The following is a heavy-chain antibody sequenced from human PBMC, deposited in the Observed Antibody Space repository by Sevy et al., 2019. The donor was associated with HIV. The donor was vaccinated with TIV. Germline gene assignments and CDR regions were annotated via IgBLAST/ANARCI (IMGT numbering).Heavy chain of an antibody. CDR2: INPNSGGT. D-gene: IGHD2-2*01. CDR3: TRGDDIVVVPAAQAEYFQH. V-gene: IGHV1-2*02. Sequence: ASVKVSCKASGYTFTGYYMHWVRQAPGQGLEWMGWINPNSGGTNYAQKFQGRVTMTRDTSISTAYMGLSRLRSDDTAVYYCTRGDDIVVVPAAQAEYFQHWGQGTLVTVSS. CDR1: GYTFTGYY. J-gene: IGHJ1*01.